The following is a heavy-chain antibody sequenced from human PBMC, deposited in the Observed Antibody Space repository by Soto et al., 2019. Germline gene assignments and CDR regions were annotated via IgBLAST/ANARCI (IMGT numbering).Heavy chain of an antibody. V-gene: IGHV4-61*01. CDR3: ARGGDGYNY. Sequence: QVQLQESGPGLVKPSETLSLTCTVSGGSVSSGSYYWSWIRQPPGKGLEWIGYIYSSGSTSYNPPLQXRXTXXVETSKNQFSLKLSSVTAADQAVYYCARGGDGYNYWGQGTLVTVSS. J-gene: IGHJ4*02. CDR2: IYSSGST. D-gene: IGHD5-12*01. CDR1: GGSVSSGSYY.